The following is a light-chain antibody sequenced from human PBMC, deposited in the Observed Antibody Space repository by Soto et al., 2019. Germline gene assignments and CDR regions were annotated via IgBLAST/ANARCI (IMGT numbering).Light chain of an antibody. CDR3: QQYYSYPLT. J-gene: IGKJ4*01. V-gene: IGKV1-8*01. CDR1: QGISSY. Sequence: AIRMTQSPSSFSASTGDRVTITCRASQGISSYLAWYQQKLGKAPKLLIYAASTLQSGVPSRFSGSGSGTDFTLTISCLHSEDFATYYCQQYYSYPLTFGGGTKVEIK. CDR2: AAS.